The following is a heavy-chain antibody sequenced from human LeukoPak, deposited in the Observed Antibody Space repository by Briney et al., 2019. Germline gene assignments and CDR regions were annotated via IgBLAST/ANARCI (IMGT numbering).Heavy chain of an antibody. J-gene: IGHJ4*02. CDR3: AREGRAMVRGVIDH. CDR2: INPNSGCT. CDR1: GYSFTGYY. Sequence: ASVKVSCKAYGYSFTGYYMHWVRQAPGQGFECMGWINPNSGCTNYAQKFQVRVTRNRVTSISTAYMELSRLRSDDTAVYYCAREGRAMVRGVIDHWGQGTLVTVSS. V-gene: IGHV1-2*02. D-gene: IGHD3-10*01.